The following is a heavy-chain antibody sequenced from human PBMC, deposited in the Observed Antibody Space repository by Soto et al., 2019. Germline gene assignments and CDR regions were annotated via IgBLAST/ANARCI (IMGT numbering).Heavy chain of an antibody. CDR3: ARGGYYYDSSGYYHTPFDY. Sequence: GESLKISCKGSGYSFTSYWIGWVRQMLGKGLEWMGIIYPGDSDTRYSPSFQGQVTISADKSISTAYLQWSSLKASDTAMYYCARGGYYYDSSGYYHTPFDYWGQGTLVTISS. V-gene: IGHV5-51*01. CDR2: IYPGDSDT. D-gene: IGHD3-22*01. CDR1: GYSFTSYW. J-gene: IGHJ4*02.